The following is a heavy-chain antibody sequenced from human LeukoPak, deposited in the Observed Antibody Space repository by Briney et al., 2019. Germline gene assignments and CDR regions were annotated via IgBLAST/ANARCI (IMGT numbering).Heavy chain of an antibody. V-gene: IGHV4-59*08. CDR2: IYYSGST. CDR3: ARLYGATYDY. J-gene: IGHJ4*02. Sequence: SETLSLTCTVSGGSISSYYWSWIRQPPGKGLEWIGYIYYSGSTNYNPSLKSRVTISVDTSKSQFSLKLSSVTAADTAVYYCARLYGATYDYWGQGTLVTVSS. CDR1: GGSISSYY. D-gene: IGHD1-26*01.